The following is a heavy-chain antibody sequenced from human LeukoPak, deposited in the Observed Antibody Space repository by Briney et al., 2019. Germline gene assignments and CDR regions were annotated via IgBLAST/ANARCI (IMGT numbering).Heavy chain of an antibody. CDR1: GFTFDDYG. CDR2: INWNGGST. J-gene: IGHJ5*02. Sequence: GGSLRLSCAASGFTFDDYGMSWVRQAPGKGLEWVSGINWNGGSTGYADSVKGRFTISRDNAKNSLYLQMNSLRAEDTAVYYCARDKVGATSRNWFDPWGQGTLVTVSS. D-gene: IGHD1-26*01. V-gene: IGHV3-20*04. CDR3: ARDKVGATSRNWFDP.